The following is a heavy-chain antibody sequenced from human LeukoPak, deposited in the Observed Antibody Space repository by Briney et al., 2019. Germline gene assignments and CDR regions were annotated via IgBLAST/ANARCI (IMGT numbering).Heavy chain of an antibody. CDR3: ARGQPKFMVRGVIIPSHFDY. CDR2: ISAYNGNT. J-gene: IGHJ4*02. CDR1: GYTFTSYG. Sequence: ASVKVSCNASGYTFTSYGISWVRQAPGQGLEWMGWISAYNGNTNYAQKLQGRVTMTTDTSTSTAYMELRSLRSDDTAVYYCARGQPKFMVRGVIIPSHFDYWGQGTLVTVSS. V-gene: IGHV1-18*01. D-gene: IGHD3-10*01.